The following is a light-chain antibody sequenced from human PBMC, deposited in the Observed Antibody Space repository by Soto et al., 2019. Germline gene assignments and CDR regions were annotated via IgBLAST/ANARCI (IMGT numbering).Light chain of an antibody. CDR2: AAS. J-gene: IGKJ1*01. CDR3: QQYYSYPRT. Sequence: AIRMTQSPSSLSASTGDRVTITCRASQGTSSYLAWYQQKPGKAPKLLIYAASTLQSGVPSRFSGSGSGTDFTLTISCLQSEDFATYYCQQYYSYPRTFGQGTKV. CDR1: QGTSSY. V-gene: IGKV1-8*01.